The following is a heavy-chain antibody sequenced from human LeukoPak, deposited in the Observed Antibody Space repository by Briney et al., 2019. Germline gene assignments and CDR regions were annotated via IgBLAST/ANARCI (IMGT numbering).Heavy chain of an antibody. CDR1: GYTFTSYG. V-gene: IGHV1-18*01. D-gene: IGHD3-3*01. CDR2: ISAYNGNT. CDR3: AKENYDFWSGYYNRNYYYGMDV. Sequence: ASVKVSCKASGYTFTSYGISWVRQAPGQGLEWMGWISAYNGNTNYAQKLQGRVTMTTDTSTSTAYVELRSLRSDDTAVYYCAKENYDFWSGYYNRNYYYGMDVWGQGTTVTVSS. J-gene: IGHJ6*02.